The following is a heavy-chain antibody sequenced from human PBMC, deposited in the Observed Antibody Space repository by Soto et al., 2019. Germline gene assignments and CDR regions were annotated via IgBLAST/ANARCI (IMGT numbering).Heavy chain of an antibody. D-gene: IGHD3-22*01. J-gene: IGHJ6*02. CDR1: GGSMSSYY. CDR3: ARRLYYDSSGFEGGGMDV. Sequence: SETLSLTCTVSGGSMSSYYWSWIRQPPGRGLEWIGFIYYGGSTNYNPSLKSRVTISVDTSKNQFSLKLSSVTAADTAVYYCARRLYYDSSGFEGGGMDVWGQGTTVTV. V-gene: IGHV4-59*08. CDR2: IYYGGST.